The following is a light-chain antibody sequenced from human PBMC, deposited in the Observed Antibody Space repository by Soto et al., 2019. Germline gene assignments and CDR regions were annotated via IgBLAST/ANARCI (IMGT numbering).Light chain of an antibody. J-gene: IGKJ1*01. V-gene: IGKV3-20*01. Sequence: EIVLTQSPGTLSLSPGERATLSCRASQSVTSSYLAWYQQKPGQAPRLLIYGASTRATGIPDRFSGSGSGTDFTLTIRRLQPEDFAVYSCHQYGSSRWTFGQGTKVEIK. CDR2: GAS. CDR3: HQYGSSRWT. CDR1: QSVTSSY.